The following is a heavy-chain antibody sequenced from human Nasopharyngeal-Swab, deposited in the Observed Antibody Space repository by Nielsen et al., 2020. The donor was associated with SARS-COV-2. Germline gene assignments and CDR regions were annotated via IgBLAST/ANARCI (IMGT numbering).Heavy chain of an antibody. Sequence: ASVQVSCKASGYTFTSYGISWVRQAPGQGLEWMGWISAYNGNTNYAQKLQGRVTMTTDTSTSTAYMELRSLRSDDTAVYYCARGWDAYYYYYYGMDVWGQGTTVTVSS. J-gene: IGHJ6*02. D-gene: IGHD1-26*01. CDR2: ISAYNGNT. CDR3: ARGWDAYYYYYYGMDV. V-gene: IGHV1-18*01. CDR1: GYTFTSYG.